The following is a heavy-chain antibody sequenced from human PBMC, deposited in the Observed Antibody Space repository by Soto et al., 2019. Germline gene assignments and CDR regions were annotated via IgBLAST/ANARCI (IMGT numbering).Heavy chain of an antibody. CDR2: MYYGGST. Sequence: GGSLRLSCAVSGFSVSNTHMAWVRQAPGKGLEWVSLMYYGGSTYFTDSVEGRFTISRDNSKNTVYLQMHSLRAEDTAQYYCARAPGGSNWIYWYFDLWGRGTLVTVSS. CDR1: GFSVSNTH. CDR3: ARAPGGSNWIYWYFDL. V-gene: IGHV3-53*01. J-gene: IGHJ2*01. D-gene: IGHD1-26*01.